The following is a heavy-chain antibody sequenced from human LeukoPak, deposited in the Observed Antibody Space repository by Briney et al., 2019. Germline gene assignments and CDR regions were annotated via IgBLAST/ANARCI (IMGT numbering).Heavy chain of an antibody. CDR2: IIPIFGTA. CDR1: GGTFSSYA. V-gene: IGHV1-69*13. Sequence: SVKVSCKASGGTFSSYAISWVRQAPGQGLEWMGGIIPIFGTANYAQKFQGRATITADESASTAYMELSSLRSEDTAVYYCARGVIAAAGTRYYYYYYGMDVWGKGTTVTVSS. CDR3: ARGVIAAAGTRYYYYYYGMDV. J-gene: IGHJ6*04. D-gene: IGHD6-13*01.